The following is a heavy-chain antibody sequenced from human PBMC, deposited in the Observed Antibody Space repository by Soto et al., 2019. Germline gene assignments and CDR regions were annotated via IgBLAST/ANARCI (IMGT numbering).Heavy chain of an antibody. CDR1: GGSISSGGYY. V-gene: IGHV4-31*03. CDR2: IYYSGST. CDR3: ASHTRYDFWSGYGESGMDV. D-gene: IGHD3-3*01. J-gene: IGHJ6*02. Sequence: PSETLSLTCTVSGGSISSGGYYWSWIRQHPGKGLEWIGYIYYSGSTYYNPSLKSRVTISVDTSKNQFSLKLSSVTAADTAVYYCASHTRYDFWSGYGESGMDVWGQGTTVTVSS.